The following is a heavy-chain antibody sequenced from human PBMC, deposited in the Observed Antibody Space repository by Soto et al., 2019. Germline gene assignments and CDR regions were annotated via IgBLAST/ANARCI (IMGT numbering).Heavy chain of an antibody. Sequence: SETLSLTCSVSGDSISSRVYYWGWNRQPPGKGLGWFGNFFFFGSTYYNPSLKGRFTISVDTSNNHLSLRLRSVTAADTALYYCATITITSNWFDPWGQGTLVTVSS. CDR1: GDSISSRVYY. CDR2: FFFFGST. CDR3: ATITITSNWFDP. J-gene: IGHJ5*02. D-gene: IGHD3-16*01. V-gene: IGHV4-39*01.